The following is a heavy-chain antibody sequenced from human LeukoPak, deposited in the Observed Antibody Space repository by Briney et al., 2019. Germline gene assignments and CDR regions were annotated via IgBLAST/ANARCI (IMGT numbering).Heavy chain of an antibody. Sequence: SETLSLTCAVSGGSISSSNWWSWVRQPPGKGREWIGEIYHSGSTNYNPSLKSRVTISVDKSKNQFSLKLSSVTAADTAVYYCARAGRYCSGGSCYSFDYWGQGTLVTVSS. CDR2: IYHSGST. V-gene: IGHV4-4*02. D-gene: IGHD2-15*01. J-gene: IGHJ4*02. CDR3: ARAGRYCSGGSCYSFDY. CDR1: GGSISSSNW.